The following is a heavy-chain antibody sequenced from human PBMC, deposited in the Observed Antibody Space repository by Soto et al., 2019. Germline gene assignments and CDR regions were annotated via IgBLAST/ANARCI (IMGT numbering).Heavy chain of an antibody. D-gene: IGHD6-13*01. J-gene: IGHJ5*02. CDR3: ARDPDSSSWYNWFDP. Sequence: EVQLVESGGGLVKPGGSLRLSCAASGFTFSSYSMNWVRQAPGKGLEWVSSISSSSSYIYYADSVKGRFTISRDNAKNSLYLQMNSLRAEDTAVYYCARDPDSSSWYNWFDPWGQGTLVTVSS. CDR2: ISSSSSYI. CDR1: GFTFSSYS. V-gene: IGHV3-21*01.